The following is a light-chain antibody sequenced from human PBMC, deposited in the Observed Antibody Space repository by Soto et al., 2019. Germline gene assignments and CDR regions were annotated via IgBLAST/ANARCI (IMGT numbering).Light chain of an antibody. CDR3: SSYTSSSTLVV. V-gene: IGLV2-14*01. J-gene: IGLJ1*01. Sequence: QLVLTQPASVSGSPGQSITISCTGTSSDVGGYNYVSWYQQHPGKAPKLMIFEVSNRPSGVSNRFSGSKSGNTASLTISGLQAADEADYYCSSYTSSSTLVVFGTGTKLTVL. CDR1: SSDVGGYNY. CDR2: EVS.